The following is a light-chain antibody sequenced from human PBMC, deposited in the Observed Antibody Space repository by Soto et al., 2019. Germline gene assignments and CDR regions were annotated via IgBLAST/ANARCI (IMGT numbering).Light chain of an antibody. CDR3: QQYNTWPQA. J-gene: IGKJ2*01. Sequence: EIVMTQSPATLSVSPGXGATLSCRASQSVSTNLAWYQQKPGQAPRLLIYGASYRVTGIPARFSGSGSGTEFTLTFSSLQSEDFASYYCQQYNTWPQAFGQGTKVDIK. CDR1: QSVSTN. CDR2: GAS. V-gene: IGKV3-15*01.